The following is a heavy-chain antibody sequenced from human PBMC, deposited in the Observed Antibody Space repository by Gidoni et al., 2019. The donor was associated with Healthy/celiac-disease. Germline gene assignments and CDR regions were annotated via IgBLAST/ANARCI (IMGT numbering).Heavy chain of an antibody. D-gene: IGHD6-19*01. J-gene: IGHJ4*02. Sequence: QLQLQESGPGLVKPSETLSLTCTVSGGSISSSSYYWGWIRQPPGKGLAWIGSIYYSGSTYYNPSLKSRVTISVDTSKNQFSLKLSSVTAADTAVYYCATGRSIAVAGRGYWGQGTLVTVSS. V-gene: IGHV4-39*01. CDR1: GGSISSSSYY. CDR3: ATGRSIAVAGRGY. CDR2: IYYSGST.